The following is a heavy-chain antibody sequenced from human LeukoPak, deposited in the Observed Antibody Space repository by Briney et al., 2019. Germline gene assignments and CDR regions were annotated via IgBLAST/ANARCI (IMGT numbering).Heavy chain of an antibody. CDR1: GDSVSTDSAA. CDR2: TYYRSKWYI. V-gene: IGHV6-1*01. D-gene: IGHD4/OR15-4a*01. Sequence: SQTLSLTCVISGDSVSTDSAAWNWIRQSPSRGLEWLGRTYYRSKWYIGYAVSVQSRITINPDTSKNQFSLQLSSVTPEDTAVYFCARETINYFDYWGQGSLVTVSS. CDR3: ARETINYFDY. J-gene: IGHJ4*02.